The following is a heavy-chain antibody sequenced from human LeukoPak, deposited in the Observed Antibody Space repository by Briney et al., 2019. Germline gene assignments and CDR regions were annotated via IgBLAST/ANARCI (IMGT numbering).Heavy chain of an antibody. Sequence: GASVKVSCKASGYTFTNYNIHWVRQAPGQGLEWMGIINPRGGSTTYAQKSQGRVTMTSDMSASTVYMELSSLRSEDTAVYYCARGGTQPATLYYYYRMDVWGQGTTVTVSS. CDR2: INPRGGST. CDR3: ARGGTQPATLYYYYRMDV. CDR1: GYTFTNYN. J-gene: IGHJ6*02. V-gene: IGHV1-46*01. D-gene: IGHD2-2*01.